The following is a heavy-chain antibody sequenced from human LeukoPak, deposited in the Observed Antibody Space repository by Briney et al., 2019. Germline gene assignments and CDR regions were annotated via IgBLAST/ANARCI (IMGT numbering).Heavy chain of an antibody. CDR3: ASSGSYSDFDY. CDR1: GFPTRNNY. Sequence: PGGSLRLSFAASGFPTRNNYMSWVRQAPGKGLEWVSIIYSSGSAYYVDSVKGRFTISRDTSKNMVFLQMNSLRAEDTAVYYCASSGSYSDFDYWGQGTLVTVSS. V-gene: IGHV3-53*01. J-gene: IGHJ4*02. D-gene: IGHD3-22*01. CDR2: IYSSGSA.